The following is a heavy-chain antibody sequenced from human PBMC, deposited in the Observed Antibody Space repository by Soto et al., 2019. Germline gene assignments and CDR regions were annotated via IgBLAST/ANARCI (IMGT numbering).Heavy chain of an antibody. V-gene: IGHV1-69*01. CDR1: GGTFSSYA. D-gene: IGHD2-2*02. CDR2: IIPSFGTA. Sequence: QVQLVQSGAEVKKPGSSVKVSCKASGGTFSSYAISWVRQAPGQGLEWMGGIIPSFGTANYAQKFQGKVTITADEATSTAYMELSSLRSEDTAVYYCARVPYCSSTNCYTGVGMDVWGQGTTVTVSS. CDR3: ARVPYCSSTNCYTGVGMDV. J-gene: IGHJ6*02.